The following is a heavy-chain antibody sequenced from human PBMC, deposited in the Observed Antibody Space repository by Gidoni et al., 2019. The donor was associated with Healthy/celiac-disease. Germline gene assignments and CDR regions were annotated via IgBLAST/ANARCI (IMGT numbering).Heavy chain of an antibody. J-gene: IGHJ6*03. CDR3: ASPSHYSQRRYYYYMDV. Sequence: QVQLVHSGSEFKKPGASVKVSCKASADTFTSYPMNWVRQAPGQGLEWMGGINPNTGNPKYAQGFTGRFVFSLDTSVRTEYLQISSLKAENTAVYYCASPSHYSQRRYYYYMDVWGKGTTVTVSS. CDR2: INPNTGNP. V-gene: IGHV7-4-1*02. CDR1: ADTFTSYP. D-gene: IGHD4-4*01.